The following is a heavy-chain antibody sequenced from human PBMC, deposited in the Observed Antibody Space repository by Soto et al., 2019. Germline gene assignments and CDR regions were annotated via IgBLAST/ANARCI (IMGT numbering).Heavy chain of an antibody. CDR1: GFTFTSYA. J-gene: IGHJ5*02. CDR2: ISYDGSNK. Sequence: GGSLRLSCAASGFTFTSYAMHWVRQTPGKGLEWVAVISYDGSNKYYADSVKGRFTISRDNSKNTLYLQMNSLRAEDTAVYYCARDGRITMIVVVIPHWFDLWGQGILVTVSS. CDR3: ARDGRITMIVVVIPHWFDL. D-gene: IGHD3-22*01. V-gene: IGHV3-30-3*01.